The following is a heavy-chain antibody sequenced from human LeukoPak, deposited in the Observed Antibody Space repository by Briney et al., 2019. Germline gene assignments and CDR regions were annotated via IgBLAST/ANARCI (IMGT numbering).Heavy chain of an antibody. CDR2: ITGSGGST. CDR3: ARSYYYDGSGWGDY. V-gene: IGHV3-23*01. CDR1: GFIFSSYA. D-gene: IGHD3-22*01. J-gene: IGHJ4*02. Sequence: GGSLRLSCAASGFIFSSYAMSWVRQAPGKGLERVSGITGSGGSTYVDSVKGRFTISRDDSKNTLYLQMNSLRVEDTAVYYCARSYYYDGSGWGDYWGQGTLVTVSS.